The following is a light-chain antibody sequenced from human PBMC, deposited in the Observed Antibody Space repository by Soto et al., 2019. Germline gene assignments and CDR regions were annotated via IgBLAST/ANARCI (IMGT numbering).Light chain of an antibody. CDR3: HQRQSWPRT. V-gene: IGKV3-11*01. CDR1: QSVSSN. CDR2: GAS. Sequence: EILLTQSPCTLSLSPVERSTLSCMASQSVSSNLAWYQQKPGQAPRLLIYGASTRAAGIPARFSASGSGTDFTLTISDVQPEDFALYYCHQRQSWPRTFGQGTKVDIK. J-gene: IGKJ1*01.